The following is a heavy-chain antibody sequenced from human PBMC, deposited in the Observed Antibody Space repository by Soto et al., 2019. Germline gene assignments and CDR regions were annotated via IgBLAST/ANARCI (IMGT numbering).Heavy chain of an antibody. V-gene: IGHV3-33*01. D-gene: IGHD2-2*01. CDR2: IWYDGSTK. J-gene: IGHJ1*01. Sequence: GGSLRLSCAASGIMFRSSVMRWVRQAPGKGRVWVAGIWYDGSTKYYEDSVNGRNSITTDNTKNRLDLKVNSLRSDDTAVYYYSGVASSSSWHNSHYDQWGQGTLVTVSS. CDR1: GIMFRSSV. CDR3: SGVASSSSWHNSHYDQ.